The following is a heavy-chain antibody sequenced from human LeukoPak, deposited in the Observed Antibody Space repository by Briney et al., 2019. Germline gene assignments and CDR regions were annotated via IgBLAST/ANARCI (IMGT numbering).Heavy chain of an antibody. CDR1: GGSISSYY. Sequence: PSETLSLTCTVSGGSISSYYWSWIRQPPGKGLEWIGYIYDSGSTNYNPSLKSRVTISVDTSKNQFSLKLSSVTAADTAVYYCARVDDLDAFDTWGQGTIVTVSS. D-gene: IGHD2-2*03. J-gene: IGHJ3*02. CDR2: IYDSGST. V-gene: IGHV4-59*01. CDR3: ARVDDLDAFDT.